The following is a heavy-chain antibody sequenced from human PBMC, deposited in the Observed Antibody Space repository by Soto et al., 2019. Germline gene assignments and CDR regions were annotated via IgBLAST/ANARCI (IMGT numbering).Heavy chain of an antibody. CDR3: ARHEGGSSWRAFDY. CDR1: GGSISSSSYY. J-gene: IGHJ4*02. CDR2: IYYSGST. V-gene: IGHV4-39*01. Sequence: SETLSLTCTVSGGSISSSSYYWGWIRQPPGKGLEWIGSIYYSGSTYYNPSLKSRVTISVDTSKNQFSLKLSSVTAADTAVYYCARHEGGSSWRAFDYWGQGTLVTVSS. D-gene: IGHD2-15*01.